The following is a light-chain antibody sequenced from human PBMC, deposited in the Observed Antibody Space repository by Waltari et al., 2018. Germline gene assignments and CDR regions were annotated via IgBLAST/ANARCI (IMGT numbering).Light chain of an antibody. Sequence: QSALTQPASVSGSPGQSITISCTAVNSNVDILHLVSWYQHHPGRNPRLLIYEISQRPSGISNRFSGSKSGNTASLTISGLQPEDEAYYFCCSFAGYGIYVFGSGTQVSVL. CDR2: EIS. V-gene: IGLV2-23*02. J-gene: IGLJ1*01. CDR1: NSNVDILHL. CDR3: CSFAGYGIYV.